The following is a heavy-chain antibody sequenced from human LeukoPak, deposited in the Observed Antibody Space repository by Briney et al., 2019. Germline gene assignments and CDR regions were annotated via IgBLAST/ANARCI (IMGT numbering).Heavy chain of an antibody. V-gene: IGHV1-8*01. CDR2: MNPNSGNT. CDR3: ARRNYGSPRWFDP. CDR1: GYTISSYD. Sequence: ASVKVPCKASGYTISSYDINWVRQATGQGLEWMGWMNPNSGNTGYAQKFQGRVTMTRNTSISTAYMELSSLRSEDAAVYYCARRNYGSPRWFDPWGQGTLVTVSS. J-gene: IGHJ5*02. D-gene: IGHD3-10*01.